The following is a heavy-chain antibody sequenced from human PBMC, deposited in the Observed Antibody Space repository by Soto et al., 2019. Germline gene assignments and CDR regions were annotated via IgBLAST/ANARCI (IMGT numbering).Heavy chain of an antibody. CDR1: GFNFSNYG. Sequence: QMQLVESGGGVVQPGMSLTLSCAVSGFNFSNYGIHWVRQAPGKGLEWVAVISQNGVNKYYGESVQGRFTLSRDNSQNTLNLQMNNLRPEDTAVYYCAKAAVSDFYYAYGMDVWGQGTTVTVSS. J-gene: IGHJ6*02. CDR2: ISQNGVNK. D-gene: IGHD2-21*02. CDR3: AKAAVSDFYYAYGMDV. V-gene: IGHV3-30*18.